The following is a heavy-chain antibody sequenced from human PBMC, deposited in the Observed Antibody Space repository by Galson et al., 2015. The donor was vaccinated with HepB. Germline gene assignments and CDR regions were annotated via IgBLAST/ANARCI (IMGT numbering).Heavy chain of an antibody. CDR1: GGTFSSYA. CDR3: ASREDVDVYYYYMDV. Sequence: SVKVSCKASGGTFSSYAISWVRQAPGQGLEWMGGIIPIFGTANYAQKFQGRVTITADESTSTAYMELSSLRSEDTAVYYCASREDVDVYYYYMDVWGKGTTVTVSS. D-gene: IGHD5-12*01. J-gene: IGHJ6*03. CDR2: IIPIFGTA. V-gene: IGHV1-69*13.